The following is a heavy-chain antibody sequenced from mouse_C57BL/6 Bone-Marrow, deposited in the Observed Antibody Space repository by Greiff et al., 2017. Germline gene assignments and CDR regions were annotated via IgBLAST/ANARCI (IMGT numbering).Heavy chain of an antibody. D-gene: IGHD2-2*01. CDR2: IYPGDGDT. CDR3: ARGRAIYYGYDGPYYYAMDY. V-gene: IGHV1-80*01. Sequence: VQLQQSGAELVKPGASVKISCKASGYAFSSYWMNWVKQRPGKGLEWIGQIYPGDGDTNYNGKFKGKATLTADKSSSTAYMQLSSLTSEDSAVYFCARGRAIYYGYDGPYYYAMDYWGQGTSVTVSS. J-gene: IGHJ4*01. CDR1: GYAFSSYW.